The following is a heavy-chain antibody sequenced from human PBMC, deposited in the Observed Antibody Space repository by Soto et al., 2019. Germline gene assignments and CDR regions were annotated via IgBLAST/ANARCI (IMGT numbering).Heavy chain of an antibody. CDR1: GGSISSGGYY. J-gene: IGHJ4*02. CDR2: IYYSGST. CDR3: ASSDWNYLFGFDY. D-gene: IGHD1-7*01. V-gene: IGHV4-31*03. Sequence: SETLSLTCTVSGGSISSGGYYWSWIRQHPGKGLEWIGYIYYSGSTYYNPSLKSRVTISVDTSKNQFSLKLSSVTAADTAVYYCASSDWNYLFGFDYWGQGTLVTVSS.